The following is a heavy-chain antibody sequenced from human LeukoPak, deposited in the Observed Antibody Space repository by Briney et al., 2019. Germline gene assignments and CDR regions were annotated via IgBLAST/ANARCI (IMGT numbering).Heavy chain of an antibody. Sequence: GGSQRLSCAASGFTFSRNSKNWVRQAPGKGLEWVSSISSSSSYIYYADSVKGRFTISTDNAKNSLYLQMNSLRAEDTAVYYCAGGIAANRHWGQGTLVTVSS. CDR3: AGGIAANRH. J-gene: IGHJ4*02. CDR1: GFTFSRNS. V-gene: IGHV3-21*04. D-gene: IGHD6-13*01. CDR2: ISSSSSYI.